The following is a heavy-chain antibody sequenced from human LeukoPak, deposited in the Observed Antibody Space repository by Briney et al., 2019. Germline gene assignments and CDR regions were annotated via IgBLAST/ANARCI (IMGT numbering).Heavy chain of an antibody. V-gene: IGHV4-59*01. D-gene: IGHD1-26*01. J-gene: IGHJ4*02. CDR3: ARVGELDFDY. CDR1: GGSISRYY. CDR2: IYYSGST. Sequence: SETLSLTCTVSGGSISRYYWSWIRQPPGKGLEWIGYIYYSGSTNYNPSLKSRVTISVDTSKNQFSLKLSSVTAADTAVYYCARVGELDFDYWGQGTLVTVSS.